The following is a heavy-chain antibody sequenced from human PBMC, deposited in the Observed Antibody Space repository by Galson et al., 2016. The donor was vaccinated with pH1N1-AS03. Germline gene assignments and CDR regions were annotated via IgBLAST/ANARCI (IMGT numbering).Heavy chain of an antibody. J-gene: IGHJ6*02. CDR1: GYTFTGFS. V-gene: IGHV1-2*04. Sequence: SVKVSCKASGYTFTGFSINWVRQAPGQGLELMGWINPKSGVTNYAQKFQAWVTMTRDTSSSTAYMELSGLKSDDTAVYYCARDPRGPCTSSTCPTAYDFGLDVWGQGTPVIVSS. CDR3: ARDPRGPCTSSTCPTAYDFGLDV. CDR2: INPKSGVT. D-gene: IGHD2-2*01.